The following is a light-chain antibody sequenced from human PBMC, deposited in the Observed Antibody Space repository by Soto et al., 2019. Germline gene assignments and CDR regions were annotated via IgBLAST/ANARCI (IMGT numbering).Light chain of an antibody. CDR1: QNINNY. J-gene: IGKJ4*01. CDR3: QHCYSTPLT. CDR2: AAS. Sequence: DIQMTQSPSSLSASVGDRVTITCRASQNINNYLNWYQQKPGKAPKFLMYAASSLQSGVPSRFSGSGSGTDFTLTINGLQPEDFATYYCQHCYSTPLTFGGGTKVEIK. V-gene: IGKV1-39*01.